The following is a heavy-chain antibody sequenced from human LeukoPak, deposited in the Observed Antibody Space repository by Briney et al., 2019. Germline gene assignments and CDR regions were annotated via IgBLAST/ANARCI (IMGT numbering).Heavy chain of an antibody. CDR1: GFTFSPYN. D-gene: IGHD1-1*01. CDR2: ISSGGSFM. Sequence: PGGSLRLSCAASGFTFSPYNMNWVRQAPGKGLEWVSSISSGGSFMYYADSVKGRFTISRDNAKNSLYLQMNSLRAEDTAVYYCARDPVPDWNDVVYFDYWGQGTLVTVSS. V-gene: IGHV3-21*01. J-gene: IGHJ4*02. CDR3: ARDPVPDWNDVVYFDY.